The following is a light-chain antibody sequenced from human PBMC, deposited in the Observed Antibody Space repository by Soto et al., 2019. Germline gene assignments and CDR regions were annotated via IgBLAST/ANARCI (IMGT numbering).Light chain of an antibody. J-gene: IGKJ1*01. V-gene: IGKV1-39*01. CDR3: QHYYTYPWT. CDR2: AAS. Sequence: DIQMTQSPCSLSASVGDRVTITCRASQSISSYLNWYQQKPGKAPKLLIYAASSLQSGVPSRFSGSGSGTEFTLSISSLQPDDFATYYCQHYYTYPWTFGQGTKVDIK. CDR1: QSISSY.